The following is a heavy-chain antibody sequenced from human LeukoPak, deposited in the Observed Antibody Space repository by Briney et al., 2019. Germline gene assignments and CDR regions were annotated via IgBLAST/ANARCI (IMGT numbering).Heavy chain of an antibody. V-gene: IGHV4-34*01. CDR1: GGSFSGYY. Sequence: SETLSLTCAVYGGSFSGYYWSWIRQPPGKGLEWIGEINHSGSTNYNPSPKSRVTISVDTSKNQFSLKLSSVTAADTAVYYCARIARYCSSTSCYRFHYYYGMDVWGQGTTVTVSS. J-gene: IGHJ6*02. CDR3: ARIARYCSSTSCYRFHYYYGMDV. CDR2: INHSGST. D-gene: IGHD2-2*02.